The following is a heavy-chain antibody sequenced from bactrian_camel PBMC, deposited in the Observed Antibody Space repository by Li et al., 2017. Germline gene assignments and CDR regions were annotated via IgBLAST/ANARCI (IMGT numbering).Heavy chain of an antibody. J-gene: IGHJ6*01. Sequence: QVQLVESGGGLVQPGGSLRLSCVASEYTRDYCMGWSRQAPGKEREGVASINSDGWTAYGDSVKGRFTISQDAATKVLYLHMNDLKPEDTAIYYCATDSPAACEYCSGGYCSLLLGYRGQGTQVTVS. CDR3: ATDSPAACEYCSGGYCSLLLGY. V-gene: IGHV3S1*01. CDR1: EYTRDYC. D-gene: IGHD2*01. CDR2: INSDGWT.